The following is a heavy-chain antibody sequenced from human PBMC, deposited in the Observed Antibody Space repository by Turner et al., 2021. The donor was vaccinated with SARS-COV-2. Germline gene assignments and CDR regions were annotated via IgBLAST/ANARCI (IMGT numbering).Heavy chain of an antibody. V-gene: IGHV1-69*10. D-gene: IGHD2-2*01. J-gene: IGHJ4*02. Sequence: QVQLVQSGAEVNKPGSSVKVSCKASGGTFSSYVISWVRQAPGQGLEWMGGIIPILGIANYAQKFQGRVTITADKSTSTAYMELSSLRSEDTAVYYCAREGSSGEPHCSSTSCYPYWGQGTLVTVSS. CDR1: GGTFSSYV. CDR3: AREGSSGEPHCSSTSCYPY. CDR2: IIPILGIA.